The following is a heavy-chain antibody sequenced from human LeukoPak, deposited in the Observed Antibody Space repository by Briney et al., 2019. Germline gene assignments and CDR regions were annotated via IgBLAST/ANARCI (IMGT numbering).Heavy chain of an antibody. J-gene: IGHJ6*03. Sequence: ASVKVSCKASGYTFTSYDINWVRQATGQGLEWMGWLNPNSGNTGYARKFQGRVTMTRNTSISTAYMELSSLRSEDTAVYYCARASYDFWSGPLYYYYMDVWGKGTTVTVSS. CDR1: GYTFTSYD. D-gene: IGHD3-3*01. CDR3: ARASYDFWSGPLYYYYMDV. V-gene: IGHV1-8*01. CDR2: LNPNSGNT.